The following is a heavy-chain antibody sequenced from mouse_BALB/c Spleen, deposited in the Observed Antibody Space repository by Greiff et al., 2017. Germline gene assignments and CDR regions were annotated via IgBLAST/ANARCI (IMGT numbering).Heavy chain of an antibody. CDR2: INPGSGGT. J-gene: IGHJ2*01. CDR3: ARGNYEFDY. Sequence: QVQLQQSGAELVRPGTSVKVSCKASGYAFTNYLIEWVKQRPGQGLEWIGVINPGSGGTNYNEKFKGKATLTADKSSSTAYMQLSSLTSDDSAVYFCARGNYEFDYWGQGTTLTVSS. V-gene: IGHV1-54*01. CDR1: GYAFTNYL. D-gene: IGHD2-4*01.